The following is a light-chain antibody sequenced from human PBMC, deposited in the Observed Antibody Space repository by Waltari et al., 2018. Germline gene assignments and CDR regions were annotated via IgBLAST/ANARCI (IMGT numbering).Light chain of an antibody. CDR1: QSVSSN. CDR3: QQYGDWPPVT. CDR2: AAS. J-gene: IGKJ4*01. V-gene: IGKV3-15*01. Sequence: TMMTQSPATLSVSPGERVTLSCRASQSVSSNLAWYQQKPGQAPRLLIYAASTRATGIPARFSGSGSGTEFSLTISSLQSEDFAVYYCQQYGDWPPVTFGGGTKVEIK.